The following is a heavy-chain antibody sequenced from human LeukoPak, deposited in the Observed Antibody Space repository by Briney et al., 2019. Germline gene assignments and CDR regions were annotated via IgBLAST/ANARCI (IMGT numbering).Heavy chain of an antibody. J-gene: IGHJ3*02. CDR3: ARNVGDGDAFDI. CDR2: IIPIFGTA. CDR1: GGTFSSYA. Sequence: SVKVSCKASGGTFSSYAISWVRQAPGQGLEWMGGIIPIFGTANYAQKFQGRVTITRDTSASTAYMELSSLRSEDTAVYYCARNVGDGDAFDIWGQGTMVTVSS. V-gene: IGHV1-69*05. D-gene: IGHD2-15*01.